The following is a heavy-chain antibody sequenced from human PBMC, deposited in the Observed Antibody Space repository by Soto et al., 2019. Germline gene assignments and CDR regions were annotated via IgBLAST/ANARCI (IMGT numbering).Heavy chain of an antibody. J-gene: IGHJ4*02. CDR3: AREGLYTL. D-gene: IGHD3-16*01. Sequence: SETLSLTCTVSGGSINSYYWSWIRQPPGKGLEWIGYIYYSGSNDRYADSVQGRFTISRDNSNSTLFLQMNSLRPDDTGVYYCAREGLYTLWGQGTLVTVSS. V-gene: IGHV4-59*01. CDR2: IYYSGSN. CDR1: GGSINSYY.